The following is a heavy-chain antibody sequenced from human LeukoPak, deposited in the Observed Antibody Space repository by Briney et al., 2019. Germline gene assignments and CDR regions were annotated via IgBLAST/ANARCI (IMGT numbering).Heavy chain of an antibody. CDR2: INPNSGGT. CDR1: GYTFTGYY. D-gene: IGHD6-19*01. J-gene: IGHJ5*02. V-gene: IGHV1-2*02. Sequence: AAVKVSCKASGYTFTGYYMHWVRQAPGQGLGWMGWINPNSGGTNYAQKFQGRVTMTRDTSISTAYMELSRLGSDDTAVYYCARPAVAGTYWFDPWGQGTLVTVSS. CDR3: ARPAVAGTYWFDP.